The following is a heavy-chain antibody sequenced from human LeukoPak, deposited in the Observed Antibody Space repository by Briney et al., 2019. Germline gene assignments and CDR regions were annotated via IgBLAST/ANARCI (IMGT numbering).Heavy chain of an antibody. D-gene: IGHD4-17*01. CDR2: IKGSGGGS. CDR1: GFPFSDYA. Sequence: GGSLRLSCEASGFPFSDYAMTWVRQAPGKGLEWVSSIKGSGGGSSYADSVKGRFTMTRDNSKSTLYLQMNSLRAGGTAVYFCGRDPNGDYVGAFEFWGQGTLVTVSS. J-gene: IGHJ3*01. V-gene: IGHV3-23*01. CDR3: GRDPNGDYVGAFEF.